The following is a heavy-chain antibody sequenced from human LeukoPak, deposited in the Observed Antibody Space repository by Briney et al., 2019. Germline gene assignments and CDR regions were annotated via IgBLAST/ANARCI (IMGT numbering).Heavy chain of an antibody. V-gene: IGHV1-18*01. Sequence: GASVKVSCKASGCTFTSYGISWVRQAPGQGLEWMGWISAYNGNTNYAQKLQGRVTMTTDTSTSTAYMELRSLRSDDTAVYYCAKRYSGYDPWAVAEGDDAFDIWGQGTMVTVSS. CDR1: GCTFTSYG. D-gene: IGHD5-12*01. J-gene: IGHJ3*02. CDR3: AKRYSGYDPWAVAEGDDAFDI. CDR2: ISAYNGNT.